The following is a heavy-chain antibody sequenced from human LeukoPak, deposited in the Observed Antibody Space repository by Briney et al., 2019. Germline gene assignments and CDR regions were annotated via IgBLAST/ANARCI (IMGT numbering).Heavy chain of an antibody. CDR2: INPNSGGT. CDR3: ARGPLLLYLRAPDY. D-gene: IGHD1-26*01. V-gene: IGHV1-2*02. Sequence: GASVKASCKASGYTFTGYYMHWVRQAPGQGLEWMGWINPNSGGTNYAQKFQGRVTMTRDTSISTAYMELSRLTSDDTAVYYCARGPLLLYLRAPDYWGQGTLVTVSS. J-gene: IGHJ4*02. CDR1: GYTFTGYY.